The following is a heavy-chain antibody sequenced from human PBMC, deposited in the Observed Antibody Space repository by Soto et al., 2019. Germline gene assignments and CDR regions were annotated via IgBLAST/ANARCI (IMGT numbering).Heavy chain of an antibody. Sequence: QITLKESGPTLVKPTQTLTLTCTFSGFSLSTTGVGVGWIRQPPGKALEWLALIYWDDEKRYSPSLKSRLTITKDTSKNQVLHTMPNMDPVDTATYYCALARYSNFDYWGQGTLVTVSS. J-gene: IGHJ4*02. D-gene: IGHD4-4*01. CDR1: GFSLSTTGVG. V-gene: IGHV2-5*02. CDR2: IYWDDEK. CDR3: ALARYSNFDY.